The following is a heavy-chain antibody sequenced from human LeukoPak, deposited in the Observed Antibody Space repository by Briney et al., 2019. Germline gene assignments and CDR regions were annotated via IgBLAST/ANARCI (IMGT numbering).Heavy chain of an antibody. V-gene: IGHV3-30*02. J-gene: IGHJ4*02. CDR3: AKPYSSSWYVPGSFDY. CDR2: IRYDGSNK. CDR1: GFTFSSYG. D-gene: IGHD6-13*01. Sequence: GGSLRLSCAASGFTFSSYGMHWVRQAPGKGLEWVAFIRYDGSNKYYADSVKGRFTISRDNSKNTLYLQMNSLRAEDTAVYYCAKPYSSSWYVPGSFDYWGQGTLVTVSS.